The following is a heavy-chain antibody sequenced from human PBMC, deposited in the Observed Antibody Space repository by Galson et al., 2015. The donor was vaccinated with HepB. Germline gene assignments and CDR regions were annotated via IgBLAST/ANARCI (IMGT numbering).Heavy chain of an antibody. D-gene: IGHD3-10*01. CDR2: ITTGPS. V-gene: IGHV3-69-1*02. Sequence: SLRLSCAASGFSLSDYDIHWVRQAPGRGLEWVASITTGPSYADSVRGRFTISRDDAEKSLSLQMNNLRVEDTGVYYCARRVGEFFDDLFDVWAKGLWSPSLQ. J-gene: IGHJ3*01. CDR3: ARRVGEFFDDLFDV. CDR1: GFSLSDYD.